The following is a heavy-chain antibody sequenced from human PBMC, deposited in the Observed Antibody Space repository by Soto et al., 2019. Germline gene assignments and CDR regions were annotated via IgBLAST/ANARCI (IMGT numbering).Heavy chain of an antibody. D-gene: IGHD4-17*01. V-gene: IGHV3-53*04. CDR3: ARDRMTTLGY. J-gene: IGHJ4*02. CDR2: IYSGGST. Sequence: EVQLVESGGGLVQPGGSLRLSCAASGFTISSNYMSRVRQAPGKGLEWVSVIYSGGSTYYADSVKGRFTISRHNSKNTLYLQMNSLRAEDTAVYYCARDRMTTLGYWGQGTLVTVSS. CDR1: GFTISSNY.